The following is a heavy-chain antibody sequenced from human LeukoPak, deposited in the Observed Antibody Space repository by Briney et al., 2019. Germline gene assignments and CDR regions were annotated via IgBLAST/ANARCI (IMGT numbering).Heavy chain of an antibody. CDR2: INHSGST. CDR3: ARGNFVDTANYDAFDI. V-gene: IGHV4-34*01. D-gene: IGHD5-18*01. CDR1: GGSFSGYY. J-gene: IGHJ3*02. Sequence: SETLSLTCAVYGGSFSGYYWSWIRQPPGKGLEWIGEINHSGSTNYNPSLKSRVTISVDTSKNQFSLKLSSATAADTAVYYCARGNFVDTANYDAFDIWGQGTMVTVSS.